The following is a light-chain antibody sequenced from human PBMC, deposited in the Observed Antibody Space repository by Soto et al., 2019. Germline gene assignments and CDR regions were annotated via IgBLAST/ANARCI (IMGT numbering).Light chain of an antibody. CDR3: QQADSFPLT. J-gene: IGKJ4*01. V-gene: IGKV1D-12*01. CDR2: AAS. CDR1: QNITTW. Sequence: DIQMTQSPSSVSASVGDKVMITCRASQNITTWLAWYQQKPGEAPKLLIFAASRLEKAVPSRFSGSGSGTDFTLTISDLQTEDFATYYCQQADSFPLTFGGGTKVEIK.